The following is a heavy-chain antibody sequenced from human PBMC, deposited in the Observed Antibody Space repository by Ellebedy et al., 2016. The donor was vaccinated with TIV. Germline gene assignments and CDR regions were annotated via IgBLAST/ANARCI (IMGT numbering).Heavy chain of an antibody. Sequence: MPSETLSLTCAVYGASFSGYYWSWIRQSPGKGLQWIGEINHSGSTNYTPSLKSRVTISVDTSKNQFSLKLNSVTAADTAVYYCASRRTPWNYEPDYWGQGTLVTVSS. J-gene: IGHJ4*02. V-gene: IGHV4-34*01. D-gene: IGHD1-7*01. CDR3: ASRRTPWNYEPDY. CDR2: INHSGST. CDR1: GASFSGYY.